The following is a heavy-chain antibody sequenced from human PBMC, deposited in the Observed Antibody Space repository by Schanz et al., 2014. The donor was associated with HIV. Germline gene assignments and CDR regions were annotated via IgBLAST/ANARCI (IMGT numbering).Heavy chain of an antibody. CDR1: GFTFRNAW. CDR3: AKGDPTAADPTDS. V-gene: IGHV3-23*04. CDR2: ISDTGGST. Sequence: QLVESGGGLVKPGGSLRLSCVGSGFTFRNAWMGWVRQAPGKGLEWVSAISDTGGSTYYADSVKGRFTISKDYSKNTLYLQMNSLRAEDTAIYYCAKGDPTAADPTDSWGQGTLVTVSS. J-gene: IGHJ4*02. D-gene: IGHD2-15*01.